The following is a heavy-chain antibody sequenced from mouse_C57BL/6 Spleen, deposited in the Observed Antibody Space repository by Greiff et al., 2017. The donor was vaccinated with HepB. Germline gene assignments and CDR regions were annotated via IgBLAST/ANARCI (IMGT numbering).Heavy chain of an antibody. Sequence: EVQGVESGGGLVKPGGSLKLSCAASGFTFSDYGMHWVRQAPEKGLEWVAYISSGSSTIYYADTVKGRFTISRDNAKNTLFLQMTSLRSEDTAMYYCARDDYYYGSSPYWYFDVWGTGTTVTVSS. CDR1: GFTFSDYG. V-gene: IGHV5-17*01. D-gene: IGHD1-1*01. CDR3: ARDDYYYGSSPYWYFDV. J-gene: IGHJ1*03. CDR2: ISSGSSTI.